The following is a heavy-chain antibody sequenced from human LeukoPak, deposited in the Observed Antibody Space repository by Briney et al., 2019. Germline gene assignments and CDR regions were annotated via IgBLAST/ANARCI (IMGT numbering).Heavy chain of an antibody. D-gene: IGHD3-22*01. Sequence: PSETLSLTCAVSGASMSSGPYSWSWIRQTPGKGMEWIGYIYSTGSTYYTPSLRSRVTISVDKSKNQFSLKLSSVTAADTAVYYCARTYYYDSSDYNDAFDIWGQGTMVTVSS. V-gene: IGHV4-30-4*07. CDR1: GASMSSGPYS. CDR3: ARTYYYDSSDYNDAFDI. CDR2: IYSTGST. J-gene: IGHJ3*02.